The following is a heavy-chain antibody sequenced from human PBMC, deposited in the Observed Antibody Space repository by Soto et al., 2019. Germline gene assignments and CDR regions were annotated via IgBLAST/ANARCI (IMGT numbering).Heavy chain of an antibody. J-gene: IGHJ3*02. V-gene: IGHV5-10-1*01. CDR1: GYRFSSDW. CDR3: ARRGYGGYGGGDAFDI. D-gene: IGHD5-12*01. CDR2: IDPSDSYT. Sequence: GESLNLSCTGSGYRFSSDWISWDLQMTGKGLEWMGRIDPSDSYTNYSPSFQGHVTISADKSVSTAYLQWSSLKASDTAMYYCARRGYGGYGGGDAFDIWGQGTMVTVSS.